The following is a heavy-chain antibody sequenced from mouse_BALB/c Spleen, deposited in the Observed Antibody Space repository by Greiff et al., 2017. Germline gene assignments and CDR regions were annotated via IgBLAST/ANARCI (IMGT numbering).Heavy chain of an antibody. CDR2: ISSGGSYT. V-gene: IGHV5-6-4*01. J-gene: IGHJ3*01. CDR3: TRVDYGAWFAY. Sequence: EVQLVESGGGLVKPGGSLKLSCAASGFTFSSYTMSWVRQTPEKRLEWVATISSGGSYTYYPDSVKGRFPISRDNAKNTLYLQMSSLKSEDTAMYYCTRVDYGAWFAYWGQGTLVTVSA. D-gene: IGHD1-1*02. CDR1: GFTFSSYT.